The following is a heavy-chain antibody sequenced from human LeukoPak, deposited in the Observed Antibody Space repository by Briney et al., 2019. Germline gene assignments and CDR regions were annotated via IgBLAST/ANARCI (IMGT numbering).Heavy chain of an antibody. D-gene: IGHD3-16*02. Sequence: SETLSLTCAVYGGSFSGYYWSWIRQPPGKGLEWIGEINHSGSTNYNPSLKSRVTISVDTPKNQFSLKLSSVTAADTAVHYCARAYYDYVWGSYRYYLDYWGQGTLVTVSS. CDR1: GGSFSGYY. CDR3: ARAYYDYVWGSYRYYLDY. CDR2: INHSGST. J-gene: IGHJ4*02. V-gene: IGHV4-34*01.